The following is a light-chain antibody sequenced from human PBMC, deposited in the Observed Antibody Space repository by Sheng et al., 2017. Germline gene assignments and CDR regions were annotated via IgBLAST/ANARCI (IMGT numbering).Light chain of an antibody. J-gene: IGLJ2*01. CDR3: QTWDSGTVV. V-gene: IGLV3-1*01. CDR2: QDS. Sequence: SYELTQPPSVSVSPGQTASITCSGDKLGDKYASWYQQNPGQSPVLVIYQDSKRPSGIPERFSGSNSGNTATLTISGTQAMDEADYYCQTWDSGTVVFGAGTKLTV. CDR1: KLGDKY.